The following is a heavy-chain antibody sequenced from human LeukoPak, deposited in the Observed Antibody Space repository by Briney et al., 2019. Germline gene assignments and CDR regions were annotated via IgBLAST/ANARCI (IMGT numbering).Heavy chain of an antibody. CDR3: AREVWGAFDI. Sequence: GGSLRLSCAASGFTFSSYAMHWVRQAPGKGLEWVAVISYDGSNKYYADSVRGRFTISRDNSKNTLYLQINSLRAEDTAVYYCAREVWGAFDIWGQGTMVTVSS. CDR2: ISYDGSNK. V-gene: IGHV3-30-3*01. CDR1: GFTFSSYA. J-gene: IGHJ3*02. D-gene: IGHD3-16*01.